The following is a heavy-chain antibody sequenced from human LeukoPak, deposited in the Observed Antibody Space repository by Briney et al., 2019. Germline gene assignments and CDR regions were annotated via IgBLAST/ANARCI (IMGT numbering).Heavy chain of an antibody. Sequence: GGSLRLSCAASGFTFSSYSMNWVRQAPGKGLEWVSSISSSSSYIYYADSVKGRFTISRDNAKNSLYLQMNSLRAEDTAVYYCAKGEGATDPDAFDIWGQGAMVTVSS. J-gene: IGHJ3*02. CDR2: ISSSSSYI. CDR1: GFTFSSYS. D-gene: IGHD1-26*01. CDR3: AKGEGATDPDAFDI. V-gene: IGHV3-21*01.